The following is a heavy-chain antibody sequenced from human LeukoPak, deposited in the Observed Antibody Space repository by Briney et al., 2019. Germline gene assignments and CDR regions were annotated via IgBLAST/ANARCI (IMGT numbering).Heavy chain of an antibody. Sequence: PGGSLRLSCAASGFTFSGYWMHWVRQVPGKGLVWVSRIIGDGSSTTYADSVKGRFTISRDNAKNTVFLQMISLRAEDTAVYYCARDTGWYFDLWGRGTLVTVSS. V-gene: IGHV3-74*01. J-gene: IGHJ2*01. CDR3: ARDTGWYFDL. CDR2: IIGDGSST. CDR1: GFTFSGYW. D-gene: IGHD4-17*01.